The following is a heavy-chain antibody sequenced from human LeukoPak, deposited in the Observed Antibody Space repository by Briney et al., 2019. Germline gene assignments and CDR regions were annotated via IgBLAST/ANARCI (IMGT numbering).Heavy chain of an antibody. CDR3: ARQSLGSSWPDDY. J-gene: IGHJ4*02. D-gene: IGHD6-13*01. Sequence: GSLRLSCAGSGFTFSNAWVSWVRQAPGKGLEWIGEINHSGGTNYNPSLKSRVTISVDTSKNQFSLKLSSVTAADTAVYYCARQSLGSSWPDDYWGQGTLVTVSS. V-gene: IGHV4-34*01. CDR1: GFTFSNAW. CDR2: INHSGGT.